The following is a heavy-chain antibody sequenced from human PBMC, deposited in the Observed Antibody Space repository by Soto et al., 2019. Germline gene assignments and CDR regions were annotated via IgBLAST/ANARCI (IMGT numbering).Heavy chain of an antibody. Sequence: QVQLVESGGGGVQPGRSLRLSCAASGFTFSSYAMHLVRQAPGKGLEWVAVISYDGSNKYYADSVKGRFTISRDNSKNTLYLQMIRLRAEDTAVYYWASGSGVWAVTTQRPGANDYWGQGTLVTVSS. CDR1: GFTFSSYA. V-gene: IGHV3-30-3*01. D-gene: IGHD4-17*01. CDR3: ASGSGVWAVTTQRPGANDY. J-gene: IGHJ4*02. CDR2: ISYDGSNK.